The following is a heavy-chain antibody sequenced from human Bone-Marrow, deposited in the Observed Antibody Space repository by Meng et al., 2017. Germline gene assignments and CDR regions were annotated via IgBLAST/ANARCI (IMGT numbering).Heavy chain of an antibody. V-gene: IGHV1-18*01. Sequence: AQLEQSCDVEEKPGASMMVSCKASGYTLTSYGISWVRQAQGQGLEWMGWISANNGNTNYAQKVQGRVTMTTDTSTSTAYMQLRSLRSDDTAVYYCVREGQYADYINFGYWGQGTLVTVSS. CDR3: VREGQYADYINFGY. D-gene: IGHD4-17*01. J-gene: IGHJ4*02. CDR2: ISANNGNT. CDR1: GYTLTSYG.